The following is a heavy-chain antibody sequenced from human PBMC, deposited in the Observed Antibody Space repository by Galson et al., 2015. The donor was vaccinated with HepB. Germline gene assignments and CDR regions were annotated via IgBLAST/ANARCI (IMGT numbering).Heavy chain of an antibody. V-gene: IGHV5-10-1*01. CDR2: IDPSDSYT. Sequence: KVSCKASGYTFTSYWISWVRQMPGKGLEWMGRIDPSDSYTNYSPSFQGHVTISADKSISTAYLQWSSLKASDTAMYYCARQSLNRMDDFWSGYYVGGWFDPWGQGTLVTVSS. D-gene: IGHD3-3*01. CDR3: ARQSLNRMDDFWSGYYVGGWFDP. J-gene: IGHJ5*02. CDR1: GYTFTSYW.